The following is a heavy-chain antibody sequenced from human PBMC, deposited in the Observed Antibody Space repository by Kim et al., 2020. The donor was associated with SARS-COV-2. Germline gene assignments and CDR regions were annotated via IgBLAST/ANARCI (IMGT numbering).Heavy chain of an antibody. CDR3: ATAEDRSTWDVIDN. CDR1: GDYNNRHY. V-gene: IGHV4-4*07. D-gene: IGHD1-26*01. CDR2: IYRSGVS. Sequence: SETLSLTCTPSGDYNNRHYWTWVRQPAGKGLEWLGRIYRSGVSDYIPSLKGRLTMSVDTSADQFSMKLTSVTAADTAVYFCATAEDRSTWDVIDNWGQGLLVTVSS. J-gene: IGHJ4*02.